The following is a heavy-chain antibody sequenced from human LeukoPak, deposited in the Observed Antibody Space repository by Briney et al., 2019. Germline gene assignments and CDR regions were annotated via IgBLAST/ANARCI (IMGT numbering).Heavy chain of an antibody. CDR2: INSDGSWT. D-gene: IGHD2/OR15-2a*01. CDR1: GNYW. V-gene: IGHV3-74*01. Sequence: GGSLRLSCAASGNYWMHWGRQVPGKGLGWVSQINSDGSWTSYADSVKGRFTISKDNAKNTVYLQMNSLRAEDTAVYYCVSFYETYWGRGTLVTVSS. J-gene: IGHJ4*02. CDR3: VSFYETY.